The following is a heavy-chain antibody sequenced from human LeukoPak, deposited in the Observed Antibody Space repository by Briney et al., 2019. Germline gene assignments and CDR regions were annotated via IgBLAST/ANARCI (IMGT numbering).Heavy chain of an antibody. Sequence: PSETLSLTCTVSGGSISSGSYYWSWIRQPAGKGLEWIGRIYTSGSTNYNPSLKSRVTISVDTSKNQFSLKLSSVTAADTAVYYCARLMTTVLLFDPWGQGTLVTVSS. J-gene: IGHJ5*02. CDR2: IYTSGST. CDR1: GGSISSGSYY. CDR3: ARLMTTVLLFDP. V-gene: IGHV4-61*02. D-gene: IGHD4-11*01.